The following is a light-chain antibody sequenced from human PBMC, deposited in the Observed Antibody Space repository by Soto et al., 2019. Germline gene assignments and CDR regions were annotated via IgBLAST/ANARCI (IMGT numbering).Light chain of an antibody. CDR3: HHYGSSPYT. Sequence: EIVLTQSPGTLSLSPGERATLSCRASQSVSSSYLALYQQKPGQAPRLLIYGASSRATGIPDRFSGSGSGTDFTLTISRLEPEDFAVYYCHHYGSSPYTFGQGTKLEIK. J-gene: IGKJ2*01. CDR2: GAS. CDR1: QSVSSSY. V-gene: IGKV3-20*01.